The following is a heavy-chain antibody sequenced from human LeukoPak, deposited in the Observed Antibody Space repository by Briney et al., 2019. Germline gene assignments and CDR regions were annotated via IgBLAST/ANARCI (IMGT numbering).Heavy chain of an antibody. CDR1: GFTFSSYG. CDR2: IRYDGSNK. Sequence: PGGSLRLSCAASGFTFSSYGMHWVRQAPGKGLEWVAFIRYDGSNKYYADSVKGRFTISRDNSKNTLYLQMNSLRAEDTAVYYCAKGGPAAGPYYFDYWGQGTLVTVSS. D-gene: IGHD6-13*01. CDR3: AKGGPAAGPYYFDY. V-gene: IGHV3-30*02. J-gene: IGHJ4*02.